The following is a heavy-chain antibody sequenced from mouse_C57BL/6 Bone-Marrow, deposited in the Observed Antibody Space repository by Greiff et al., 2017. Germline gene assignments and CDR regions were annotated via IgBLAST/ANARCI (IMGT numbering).Heavy chain of an antibody. V-gene: IGHV2-2*01. J-gene: IGHJ1*03. CDR2: IWSGGST. CDR3: ARGYYGSSPWYFDV. CDR1: GFSLTSYG. Sequence: QVQLQQSGPGLVQPSQSLSITCTVSGFSLTSYGVHWVRQSPGKGLEWLGVIWSGGSTDYNAAFISRLSISKDNSKSQVFFKMNSLQADDTAIYYCARGYYGSSPWYFDVWGTGTTVTVSS. D-gene: IGHD1-1*01.